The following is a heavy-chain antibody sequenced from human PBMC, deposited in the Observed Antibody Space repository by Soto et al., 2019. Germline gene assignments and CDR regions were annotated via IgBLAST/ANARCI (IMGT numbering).Heavy chain of an antibody. Sequence: PGGSLRLSCAASGFPFSSYWMSWVRQAPGKGLEWVANIKQDGSEKYYVDSVKGRFTISRDKAKNSLYLQMNSLRAEYTAVYYGARDPPYPLGYWGQGTLVTGSS. J-gene: IGHJ4*02. CDR3: ARDPPYPLGY. CDR1: GFPFSSYW. V-gene: IGHV3-7*01. CDR2: IKQDGSEK.